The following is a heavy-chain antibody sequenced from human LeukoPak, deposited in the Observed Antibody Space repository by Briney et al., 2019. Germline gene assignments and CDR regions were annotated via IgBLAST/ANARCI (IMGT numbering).Heavy chain of an antibody. CDR1: GFTFSSYG. Sequence: PGRSLRLSCAASGFTFSSYGMHWVRQAPGKGLEWVAVIWYDGSNKYYADSVKGRFTISRDNSKNTLYLQMNSLRAEDTAVYYCARSPRRSLNWFDPWGQGTLVTVS. J-gene: IGHJ5*02. V-gene: IGHV3-33*01. CDR3: ARSPRRSLNWFDP. CDR2: IWYDGSNK.